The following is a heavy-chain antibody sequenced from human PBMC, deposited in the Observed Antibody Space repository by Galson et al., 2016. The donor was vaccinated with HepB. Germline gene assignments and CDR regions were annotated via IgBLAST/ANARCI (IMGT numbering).Heavy chain of an antibody. Sequence: SLRLSCAASGFTVGNTYMSWVRQFPGKGLVWVSRINSDGSSTIYADSVKGRFTISRDNAKNMLYLEMNSLRAEDTALYYCVREDYGDDPVYFYYYGMDVWGQGTTVSVSS. CDR2: INSDGSST. V-gene: IGHV3-74*01. CDR3: VREDYGDDPVYFYYYGMDV. D-gene: IGHD4-17*01. J-gene: IGHJ6*02. CDR1: GFTVGNTY.